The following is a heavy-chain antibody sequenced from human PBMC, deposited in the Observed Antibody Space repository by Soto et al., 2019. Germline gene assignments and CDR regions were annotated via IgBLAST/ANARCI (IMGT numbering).Heavy chain of an antibody. Sequence: SETVSLNSVVYGGPCIPYNWSFIRQPPGKRLEWIGEIDHTGRTNYNPSVKGRVTMSVDTSKNQFSLNLRSVTAADTAVYFCARSMNDHNHHHWGFDSWGQGTLVTVSS. CDR3: ARSMNDHNHHHWGFDS. D-gene: IGHD7-27*01. CDR1: GGPCIPYN. V-gene: IGHV4-34*01. CDR2: IDHTGRT. J-gene: IGHJ5*01.